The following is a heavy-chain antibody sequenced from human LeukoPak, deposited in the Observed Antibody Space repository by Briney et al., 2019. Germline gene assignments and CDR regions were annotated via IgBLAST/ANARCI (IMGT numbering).Heavy chain of an antibody. D-gene: IGHD3-16*01. CDR3: AKGAYYYYMDV. J-gene: IGHJ6*03. V-gene: IGHV3-64*02. Sequence: PGGSLRLSCAASRLTFSSYSMYWVRQAPGRGLEYVSAINSDGGSTYYADSVKGRFTISRDNSKNTLYLQRGSLRAEDMAVYYCAKGAYYYYMDVWGKGTTVTVSS. CDR1: RLTFSSYS. CDR2: INSDGGST.